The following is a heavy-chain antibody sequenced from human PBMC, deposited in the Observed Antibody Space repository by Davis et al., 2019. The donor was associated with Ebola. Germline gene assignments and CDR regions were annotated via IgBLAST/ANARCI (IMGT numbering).Heavy chain of an antibody. D-gene: IGHD6-19*01. CDR3: ARDIGYSDGWPDYYYYGMDV. Sequence: GGSLRLSCAAFGFTFSSYAMSWVRQAPGKGLEWVSAISGSGGSTYYADSVKGRFTISRDNSKNTFNLQMNSLTAEDTAVYYCARDIGYSDGWPDYYYYGMDVWGQGTTVTVSS. CDR1: GFTFSSYA. CDR2: ISGSGGST. V-gene: IGHV3-23*01. J-gene: IGHJ6*02.